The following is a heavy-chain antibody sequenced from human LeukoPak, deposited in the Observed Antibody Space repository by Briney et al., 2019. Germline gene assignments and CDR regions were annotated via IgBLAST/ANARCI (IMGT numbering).Heavy chain of an antibody. V-gene: IGHV3-7*01. CDR2: IKQDGSDK. D-gene: IGHD6-13*01. Sequence: GRSLRLSCAAPGFSFSTYWMSWVRQAPGKGLEWVANIKQDGSDKYYVDSVKGRFTISRDNAKNSLYLQMNSLRAEDTAVYKCARGFIGAAGFFDYWGQGTLVTVSS. CDR1: GFSFSTYW. J-gene: IGHJ4*02. CDR3: ARGFIGAAGFFDY.